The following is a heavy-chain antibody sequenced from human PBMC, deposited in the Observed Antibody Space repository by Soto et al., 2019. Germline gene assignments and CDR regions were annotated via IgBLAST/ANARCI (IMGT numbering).Heavy chain of an antibody. Sequence: QVQLQQWGAGLLKPSETLSLTCAVYGGSFSGYYWSWIRQPPGKGLEWIGEINHSGSTNYNPSLTCRVTISVDTAKNQFSLKLSSVTAADTAVYYCARAHPYYDILTGYPNEYYYYYMDVWGKGTTVTVSS. CDR3: ARAHPYYDILTGYPNEYYYYYMDV. D-gene: IGHD3-9*01. V-gene: IGHV4-34*01. CDR1: GGSFSGYY. J-gene: IGHJ6*03. CDR2: INHSGST.